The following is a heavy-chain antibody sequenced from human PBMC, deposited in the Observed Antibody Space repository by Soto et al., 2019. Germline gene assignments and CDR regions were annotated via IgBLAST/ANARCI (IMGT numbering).Heavy chain of an antibody. CDR3: AKGSASTYYFDS. D-gene: IGHD6-19*01. CDR1: GFDFRHHH. J-gene: IGHJ4*02. Sequence: EVQLVESGGGLVQPGGSLRLSCAVSGFDFRHHHMDWVRQAPGKGLEWVSAISRSGGSTYYADSVKGRFTVSRDNPENMLYLQMNSLRAEDTAVYFCAKGSASTYYFDSWGQGTLVTVSS. CDR2: ISRSGGST. V-gene: IGHV3-23*04.